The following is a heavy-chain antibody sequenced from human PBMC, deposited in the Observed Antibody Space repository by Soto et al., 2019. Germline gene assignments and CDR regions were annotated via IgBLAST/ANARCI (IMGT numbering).Heavy chain of an antibody. CDR1: GFTFSSYA. CDR2: ISGSGGST. Sequence: GGSLRLSCAASGFTFSSYAMSWVRQAPGKGLEWVSAISGSGGSTYCADSVKGRFTISRDNSKNTLYLQMNSLRAEDTAVYYCAKVNHLLIAAASEFDYWGQGTLVSVSS. D-gene: IGHD6-13*01. V-gene: IGHV3-23*01. J-gene: IGHJ4*02. CDR3: AKVNHLLIAAASEFDY.